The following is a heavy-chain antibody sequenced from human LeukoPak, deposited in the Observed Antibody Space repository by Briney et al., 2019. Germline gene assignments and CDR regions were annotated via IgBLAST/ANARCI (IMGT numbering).Heavy chain of an antibody. V-gene: IGHV4-59*12. CDR3: ARGGNVDIVVVPAAILDY. CDR1: GGSISSYY. Sequence: SETLSLTCTVSGGSISSYYWSWIRQPPGKGLEWIGYIYYSGSTNYNPSLKSRVTISVDTSKNQFSLKLSSVTAADTAVYYCARGGNVDIVVVPAAILDYWGQGTLVTVSS. J-gene: IGHJ4*02. D-gene: IGHD2-2*02. CDR2: IYYSGST.